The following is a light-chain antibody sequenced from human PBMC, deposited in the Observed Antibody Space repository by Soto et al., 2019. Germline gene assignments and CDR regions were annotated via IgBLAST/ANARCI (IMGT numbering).Light chain of an antibody. V-gene: IGLV1-51*02. CDR1: NSNIGNHY. CDR2: ENN. J-gene: IGLJ3*02. Sequence: QSVLTQPPSVSAAPGQTVTISCSGSNSNIGNHYVSWYQQLPGTAPKLVIYENNKRPSRVPDRFSASKSGASATLGITGLQTGDEADYYCGTWDSSLTAWVFGGGTKLTVL. CDR3: GTWDSSLTAWV.